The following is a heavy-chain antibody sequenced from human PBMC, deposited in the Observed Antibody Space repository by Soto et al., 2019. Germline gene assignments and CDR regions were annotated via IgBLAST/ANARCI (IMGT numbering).Heavy chain of an antibody. J-gene: IGHJ4*02. Sequence: GGSLRLSWAASGFTFTSYIMNWGRQAPGKGLEWVSSISSTTNYIYYGDSMKGRFTISRDNAKNSLYLEMNSLRAEDTAVYYCARESEDLTSNFDYWGQGTLVTVSS. CDR3: ARESEDLTSNFDY. CDR2: ISSTTNYI. CDR1: GFTFTSYI. V-gene: IGHV3-21*06.